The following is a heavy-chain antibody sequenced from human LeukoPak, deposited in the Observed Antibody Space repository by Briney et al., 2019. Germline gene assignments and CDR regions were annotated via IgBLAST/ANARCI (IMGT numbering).Heavy chain of an antibody. Sequence: GGSLRLSCAASGFTFRSYEMNWVRQAPGKGLEWVSYISSSGSTIYYADSVKGRFTISRDNAKNSLYLQMNSLRAEDTAVYYCAREVDIAVAGLFDYWGQGTLVTVSS. D-gene: IGHD6-19*01. CDR3: AREVDIAVAGLFDY. V-gene: IGHV3-48*03. J-gene: IGHJ4*02. CDR2: ISSSGSTI. CDR1: GFTFRSYE.